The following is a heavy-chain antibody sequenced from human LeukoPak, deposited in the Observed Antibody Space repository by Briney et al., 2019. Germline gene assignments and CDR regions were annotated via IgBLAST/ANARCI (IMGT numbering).Heavy chain of an antibody. CDR1: GYTFTGYY. D-gene: IGHD3-22*01. CDR2: ISAYNGNT. V-gene: IGHV1-18*04. Sequence: ASVKVSCKASGYTFTGYYMHWVRQAPGQGLEWMGWISAYNGNTNYAQKLQGRVTMTTDTSTSTAYMELRSLRSDDTAVYYCARVTAYYDSREAFDIWGQGTMVTVSS. CDR3: ARVTAYYDSREAFDI. J-gene: IGHJ3*02.